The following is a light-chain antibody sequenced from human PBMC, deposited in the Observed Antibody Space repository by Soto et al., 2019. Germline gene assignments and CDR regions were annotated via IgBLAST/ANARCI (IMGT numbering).Light chain of an antibody. CDR3: QQRSNWPPVIT. J-gene: IGKJ5*01. V-gene: IGKV3-11*01. Sequence: EIVLTQSPATLSLSPGERATLSCRASQSFSSYLAWYQQKPGQAPRLLIYDESKRATRIPDRFSGRASGTDFTLTISSLEPEDFAVYYCQQRSNWPPVITFGQGTRLEIK. CDR2: DES. CDR1: QSFSSY.